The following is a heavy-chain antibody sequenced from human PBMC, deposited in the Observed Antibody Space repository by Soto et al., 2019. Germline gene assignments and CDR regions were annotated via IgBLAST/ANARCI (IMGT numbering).Heavy chain of an antibody. Sequence: VQLVESGGGVVQPGRSLRLSCAASGFTFSDYAMHWVRQAPGKGLEWVAVVSQDGRNTHYADSVKGRFTISRDSSKNTVSLERTSLRARDTAVYYCAKGVRQWLVTSDFNYWGQGALVTVSS. V-gene: IGHV3-30*18. CDR1: GFTFSDYA. D-gene: IGHD6-19*01. CDR3: AKGVRQWLVTSDFNY. CDR2: VSQDGRNT. J-gene: IGHJ4*02.